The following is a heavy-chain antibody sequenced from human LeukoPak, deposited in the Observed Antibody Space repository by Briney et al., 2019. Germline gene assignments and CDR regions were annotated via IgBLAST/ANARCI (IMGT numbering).Heavy chain of an antibody. J-gene: IGHJ4*02. D-gene: IGHD4-11*01. Sequence: SETLSLTCTVSGGSISSSSYYWGWIRQPPGKGLERIGSIYYSGSTYYNPSLKSRVSISLDTSKNQFSLKPRSMTAADTAVYYCASRKYSSSHNHWGQGTLVTVSS. V-gene: IGHV4-39*01. CDR3: ASRKYSSSHNH. CDR2: IYYSGST. CDR1: GGSISSSSYY.